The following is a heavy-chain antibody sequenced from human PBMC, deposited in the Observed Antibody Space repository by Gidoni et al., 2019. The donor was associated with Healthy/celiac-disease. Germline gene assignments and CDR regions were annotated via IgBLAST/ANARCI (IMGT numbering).Heavy chain of an antibody. D-gene: IGHD2-15*01. Sequence: QVQLQQWGAGLLKPSETLSLTCAVYGGSFSGYYWSWIRQPPGKGLEWIGEINHSGSTNYNPSLKSRVTISVDTSKNQFSLKLSSVTAADTAVYYCARGGGYCSGGSCYSYYYYYYGMDVWGQGTTVTVSS. J-gene: IGHJ6*02. CDR2: INHSGST. CDR1: GGSFSGYY. V-gene: IGHV4-34*01. CDR3: ARGGGYCSGGSCYSYYYYYYGMDV.